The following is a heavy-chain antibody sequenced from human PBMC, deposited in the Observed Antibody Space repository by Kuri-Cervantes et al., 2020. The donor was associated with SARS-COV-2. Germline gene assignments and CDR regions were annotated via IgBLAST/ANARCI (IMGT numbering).Heavy chain of an antibody. D-gene: IGHD6-19*01. V-gene: IGHV3-30*04. CDR1: GFTFSSYA. Sequence: GESLKISCAASGFTFSSYAMHWVRQAPGKGLEWVAVISYDGSNKYYADSVKGRFTISRDNSKNTLYLQMNSLRAEDTAVYYCARNAVAGTYYYYMDVWGKGTTVTVSS. CDR3: ARNAVAGTYYYYMDV. CDR2: ISYDGSNK. J-gene: IGHJ6*03.